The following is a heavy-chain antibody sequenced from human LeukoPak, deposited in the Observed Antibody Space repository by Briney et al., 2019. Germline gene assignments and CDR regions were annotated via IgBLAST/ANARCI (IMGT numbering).Heavy chain of an antibody. CDR1: GGSISSYY. Sequence: SETLSLTCTVSGGSISSYYWSWIRQPPGKGLEWIGYIYYSGSTNYNPSLKSRVTISVDTSKNQFSLKLSSVTAADTAVYYCARGHPYQALKDWGQGTLVAVSS. CDR2: IYYSGST. CDR3: ARGHPYQALKD. V-gene: IGHV4-59*08. J-gene: IGHJ4*02.